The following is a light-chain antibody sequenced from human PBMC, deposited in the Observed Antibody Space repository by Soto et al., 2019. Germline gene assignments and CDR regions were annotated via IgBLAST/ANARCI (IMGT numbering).Light chain of an antibody. CDR1: PRDIGAYNF. CDR2: DVN. V-gene: IGLV2-14*03. CDR3: TSWTTSTTMI. Sequence: SLLTPPSSLSGSPGQSITISLPGTPRDIGAYNFVSWYQQHPGEVPKLILYDVNVRPSGVSNRFSGSKSGNTASLTISGLQAEDEADYYCTSWTTSTTMIFGGGTKVTVL. J-gene: IGLJ2*01.